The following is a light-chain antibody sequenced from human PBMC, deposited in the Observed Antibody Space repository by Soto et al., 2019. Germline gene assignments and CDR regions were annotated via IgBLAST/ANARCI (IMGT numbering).Light chain of an antibody. Sequence: EIVMTQSPVTLSVSPGERATLSCRASQSVSSNLAWYQQKPGQAPRLLIDGASTRATGIPARFSGSGSGTEFTLTISSLQSEDFAVYYRQQYNNWPPWTFGQGTKVEIK. J-gene: IGKJ1*01. CDR1: QSVSSN. CDR3: QQYNNWPPWT. CDR2: GAS. V-gene: IGKV3-15*01.